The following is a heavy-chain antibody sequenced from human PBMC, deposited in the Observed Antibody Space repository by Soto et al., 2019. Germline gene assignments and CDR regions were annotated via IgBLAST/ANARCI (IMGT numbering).Heavy chain of an antibody. CDR2: IYYSGST. CDR1: GGSISSSSYY. V-gene: IGHV4-39*01. Sequence: SETLSLTCTVSGGSISSSSYYWGWIRQPPGKGLEWIGSIYYSGSTYYNPSLKSRVTISVDTSKNQFSLKLSSVTAADTAVYYCARLGDILTGYSPYYFDYWGQGTLVTVSS. J-gene: IGHJ4*02. CDR3: ARLGDILTGYSPYYFDY. D-gene: IGHD3-9*01.